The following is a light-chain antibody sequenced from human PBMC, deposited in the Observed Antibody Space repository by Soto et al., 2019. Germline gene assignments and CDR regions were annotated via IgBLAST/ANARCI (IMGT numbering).Light chain of an antibody. J-gene: IGLJ2*01. V-gene: IGLV2-23*01. CDR1: SSDVGSYNL. Sequence: QSALTQPASVSGSPGQSITISCTGTSSDVGSYNLVSWYQQHPGKAPKLMIYEGSKRPSGVSNRFSGSKSGNTASLTISGLQAEDEADYYCCSYAGSSLVVFGGGTKVPVL. CDR3: CSYAGSSLVV. CDR2: EGS.